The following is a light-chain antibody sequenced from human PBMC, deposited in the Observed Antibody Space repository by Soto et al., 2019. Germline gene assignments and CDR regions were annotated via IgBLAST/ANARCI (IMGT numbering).Light chain of an antibody. V-gene: IGLV2-11*01. CDR1: SSDVGSYKY. CDR3: CSFVDSDTVL. Sequence: QSALTQPRSVSGSPGQSVTISCTGTSSDVGSYKYVSRYQHHPGKAPKLMIFDVNKRPSGVPDRFSGSNSGNAASLTISGLQPEDEADYFCCSFVDSDTVLFGGGTQLTVL. CDR2: DVN. J-gene: IGLJ3*02.